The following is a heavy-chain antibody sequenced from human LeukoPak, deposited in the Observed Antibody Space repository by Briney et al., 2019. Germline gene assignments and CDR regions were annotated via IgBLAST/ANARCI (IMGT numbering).Heavy chain of an antibody. CDR1: GYTFSTCT. CDR3: AREIDRDDYNRFFDY. J-gene: IGHJ4*02. V-gene: IGHV1-3*01. CDR2: INAGNGNT. D-gene: IGHD5-24*01. Sequence: ASVKVSCKASGYTFSTCTMHWVRQAPGQRLEWMGWINAGNGNTKYSQKFQGRVSITRDTSASTAYMEMSSLRCEDTAVYYCAREIDRDDYNRFFDYWGQGTLVTVSS.